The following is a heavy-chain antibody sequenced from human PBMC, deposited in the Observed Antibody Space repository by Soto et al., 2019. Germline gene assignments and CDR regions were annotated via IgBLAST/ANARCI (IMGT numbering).Heavy chain of an antibody. Sequence: EVQLVESGGGLVKPGGSLRLSCAASGFTFSSYSMNWVRQAPGKGLEWVSSISSSSSYIYYADSVKGRFTISRDNAKNSLYLQMNSLRAEDTAVYYCASSKLGYCSGGSCAFDIWGQGTMVTVSS. D-gene: IGHD2-15*01. J-gene: IGHJ3*02. CDR3: ASSKLGYCSGGSCAFDI. CDR1: GFTFSSYS. V-gene: IGHV3-21*01. CDR2: ISSSSSYI.